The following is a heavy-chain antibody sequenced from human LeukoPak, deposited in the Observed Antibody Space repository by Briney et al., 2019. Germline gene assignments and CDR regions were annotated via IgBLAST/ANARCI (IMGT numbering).Heavy chain of an antibody. Sequence: ASVKVSCKASGYTFASFGITWVRQAPGQGLEWMGWISAYNGNTNYAQKLQGRVTMTTDTSTSTAYMELRSLRSDDTAVYYCARDSGSQGFDYWGQGTLVTVSS. V-gene: IGHV1-18*01. CDR2: ISAYNGNT. CDR1: GYTFASFG. J-gene: IGHJ4*02. D-gene: IGHD1-26*01. CDR3: ARDSGSQGFDY.